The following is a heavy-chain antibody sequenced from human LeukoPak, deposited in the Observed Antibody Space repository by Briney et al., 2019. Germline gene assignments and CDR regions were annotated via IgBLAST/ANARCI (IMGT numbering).Heavy chain of an antibody. CDR1: GFTFSDYY. V-gene: IGHV3-23*01. CDR3: AKAPGSSWYLGFDY. D-gene: IGHD6-13*01. Sequence: GGSLRLSCAASGFTFSDYYMSWIRQAPGKGLEWVSAISGSGGSTYYADSVKGRFTISRDNSKNTLYLQMNSLRAEDTAVYYCAKAPGSSWYLGFDYWGQGTLVTVSS. CDR2: ISGSGGST. J-gene: IGHJ4*02.